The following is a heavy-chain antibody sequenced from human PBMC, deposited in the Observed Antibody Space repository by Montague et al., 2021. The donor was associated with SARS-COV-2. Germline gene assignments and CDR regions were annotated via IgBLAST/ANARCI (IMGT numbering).Heavy chain of an antibody. Sequence: SETLSLTCALSGGSFSNYYWSWIRQPPGKGLEWIGEVNQSGTTIYNPSVTSGVTISEDTSKNQFYLRLNSVTAADTAVYYCARGRRPVVVPGVSPAGRAFDIWGQGTMVTVSS. CDR3: ARGRRPVVVPGVSPAGRAFDI. J-gene: IGHJ3*02. CDR1: GGSFSNYY. V-gene: IGHV4-34*01. D-gene: IGHD2-2*01. CDR2: VNQSGTT.